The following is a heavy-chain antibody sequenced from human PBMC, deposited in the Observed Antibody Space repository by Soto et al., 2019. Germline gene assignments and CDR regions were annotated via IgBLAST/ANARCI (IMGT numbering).Heavy chain of an antibody. CDR1: GYTFISYY. V-gene: IGHV1-46*01. CDR3: ARDHVDTPMTNFDY. D-gene: IGHD5-18*01. CDR2: INPSDAYT. Sequence: QVQLVQSGAEVKKPGASVKVSCRASGYTFISYYIHRVRQAPGQGLEWMGLINPSDAYTDYAQKFQGRVTLTRDTSTSIVYMELSSLRSEDTAIYYCARDHVDTPMTNFDYCGQGTLVTVSS. J-gene: IGHJ4*02.